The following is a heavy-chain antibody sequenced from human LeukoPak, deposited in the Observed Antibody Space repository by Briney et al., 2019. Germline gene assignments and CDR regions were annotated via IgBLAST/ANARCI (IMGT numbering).Heavy chain of an antibody. CDR3: ARAYGGYYGSGSYGGGVMA. CDR1: GYTFTSYY. Sequence: ASVKVSCKASGYTFTSYYMHWVRQAPGQGLEWMGIINPSGGSTSYAQKFQGRVTMTRDTSTSTVYMELSSLRSEDTAVYYCARAYGGYYGSGSYGGGVMAWGQGTLVTVSS. V-gene: IGHV1-46*01. CDR2: INPSGGST. D-gene: IGHD3-10*01. J-gene: IGHJ5*02.